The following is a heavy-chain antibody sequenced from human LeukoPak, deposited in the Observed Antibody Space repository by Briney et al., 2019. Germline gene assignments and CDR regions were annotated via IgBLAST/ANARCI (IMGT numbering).Heavy chain of an antibody. CDR2: ISSSSSYI. V-gene: IGHV3-21*04. CDR3: AKDYGSGSGTFDAFDI. Sequence: SGGSLRLSCAASGFTFSSYSMNWVRQAPGKGLEWVSSISSSSSYIYYADSVKGRFTISRDNAKNSLYLQMNSLRAEDMALYYRAKDYGSGSGTFDAFDIWGQGTMVTVSS. CDR1: GFTFSSYS. J-gene: IGHJ3*02. D-gene: IGHD1-26*01.